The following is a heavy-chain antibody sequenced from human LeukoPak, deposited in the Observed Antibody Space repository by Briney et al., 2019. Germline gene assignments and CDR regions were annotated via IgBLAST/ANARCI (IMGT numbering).Heavy chain of an antibody. V-gene: IGHV1-24*01. CDR2: FDPEDGEA. CDR1: GYTLTELS. Sequence: ASVKVSCKVSGYTLTELSMHWVRQAPGKGLEWMGGFDPEDGEAIYAQKFQGRVTMTEDTSTDTAYMELSSLRSEDTAVYYCATVRATDSDFWSGYVFDYWGQGTLVTVSS. CDR3: ATVRATDSDFWSGYVFDY. J-gene: IGHJ4*02. D-gene: IGHD3-3*01.